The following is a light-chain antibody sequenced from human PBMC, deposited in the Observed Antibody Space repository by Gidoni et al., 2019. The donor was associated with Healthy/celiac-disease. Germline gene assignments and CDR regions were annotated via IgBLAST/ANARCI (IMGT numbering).Light chain of an antibody. Sequence: EIVLTQSPATLSLSPGERATLSGGASQRVSRSYLAWYQQKPGLAPRLLIYDASSRATGIPDRFSGSGSGTDFTLTISRLEPEDFAVYYCQQYGSSPLTFGGGTKVEIK. V-gene: IGKV3D-20*01. CDR1: QRVSRSY. CDR2: DAS. CDR3: QQYGSSPLT. J-gene: IGKJ4*01.